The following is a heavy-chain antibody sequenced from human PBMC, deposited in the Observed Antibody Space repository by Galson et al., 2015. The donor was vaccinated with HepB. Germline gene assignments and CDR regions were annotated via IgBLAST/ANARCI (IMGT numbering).Heavy chain of an antibody. V-gene: IGHV1-18*01. CDR1: GYTFTSYG. CDR3: AREFLIAVAGTRKSRGAFDI. Sequence: SVKVSCKASGYTFTSYGISWVRQAPGQGLEWMGWISAYNGNTNYAQKLQGRVTMTKDTSTSTAYMELRILRSDDTAVYYCAREFLIAVAGTRKSRGAFDIWGQWTMVTVSS. CDR2: ISAYNGNT. D-gene: IGHD6-19*01. J-gene: IGHJ3*02.